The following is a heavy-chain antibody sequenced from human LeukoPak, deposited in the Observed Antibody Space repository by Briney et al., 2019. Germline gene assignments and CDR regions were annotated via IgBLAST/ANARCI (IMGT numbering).Heavy chain of an antibody. CDR2: IFYSGSI. D-gene: IGHD2-15*01. Sequence: SETLSLTCTVSGGSISNYYWSWIRQPPGKGLEWIGYIFYSGSINYNPSLKSRVTISVDTSKNQFSLKLSSVTAADTAVYYCASGYCSGGSCSFDYWGQGTLVTVSS. CDR1: GGSISNYY. CDR3: ASGYCSGGSCSFDY. V-gene: IGHV4-59*08. J-gene: IGHJ4*02.